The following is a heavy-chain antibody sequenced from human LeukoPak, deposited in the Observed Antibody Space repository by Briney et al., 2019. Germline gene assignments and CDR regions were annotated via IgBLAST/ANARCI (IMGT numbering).Heavy chain of an antibody. Sequence: TGGSLRLSCAASGFTFSSYGMHWVRQAPGKGLEWVAVIWYDGSNKYYADSVKGRFTISRDNSKNTLYLQMNSLRAEDTAVYYCARSLYSYATFDYWGQGTLVTVSS. CDR1: GFTFSSYG. J-gene: IGHJ4*02. D-gene: IGHD5-18*01. CDR2: IWYDGSNK. V-gene: IGHV3-33*08. CDR3: ARSLYSYATFDY.